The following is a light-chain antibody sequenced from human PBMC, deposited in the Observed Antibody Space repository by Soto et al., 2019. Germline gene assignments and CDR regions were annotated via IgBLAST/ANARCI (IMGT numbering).Light chain of an antibody. J-gene: IGKJ2*01. V-gene: IGKV3-15*01. CDR1: QSVSSS. CDR3: QQYNRYPYT. CDR2: GAS. Sequence: EIVMTQSPATLSVSPGERVTLSCRASQSVSSSLAWYQQKPGQAPRLLIYGASTKATGIPARFSGSGSGTEFTLTISSLQSEDFATYYCQQYNRYPYTFGQGTKLEIK.